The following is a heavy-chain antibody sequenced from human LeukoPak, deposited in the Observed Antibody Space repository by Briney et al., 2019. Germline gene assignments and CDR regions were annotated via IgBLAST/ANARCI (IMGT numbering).Heavy chain of an antibody. CDR1: ELTFSNYA. D-gene: IGHD5-18*01. CDR2: ISGSGGST. V-gene: IGHV3-23*01. CDR3: AKGADGGYSYGYGY. J-gene: IGHJ4*02. Sequence: GGSLRLSCADYELTFSNYAMSWVRQAPGKGLEWVSAISGSGGSTYYADSVKGRFTISRDSSKNTLYLQMNNLRAEDTAVYYCAKGADGGYSYGYGYWGQGTLVTVSS.